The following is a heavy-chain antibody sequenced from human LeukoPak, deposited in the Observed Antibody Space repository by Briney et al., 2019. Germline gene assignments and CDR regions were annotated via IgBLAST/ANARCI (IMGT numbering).Heavy chain of an antibody. Sequence: ASVKVSCKASGYTFTNYGISWVRQAPGQGLEWMGWISTSSGNAIYAQRVTMTTDTFTSTAYMELRSLRSDDTAVYYCAREGRDYYAMDVWGQGTTVTVS. CDR1: GYTFTNYG. J-gene: IGHJ6*02. CDR3: AREGRDYYAMDV. CDR2: ISTSSGNA. V-gene: IGHV1-18*01.